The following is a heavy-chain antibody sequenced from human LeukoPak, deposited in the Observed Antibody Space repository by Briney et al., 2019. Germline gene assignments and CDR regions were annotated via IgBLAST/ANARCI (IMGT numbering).Heavy chain of an antibody. CDR3: ARHLSSGYYALDY. V-gene: IGHV4-59*08. D-gene: IGHD3-22*01. CDR2: TYYSGST. Sequence: SETLSLTCTVSGGSISSYYWSWIRQPPGKGVEWIGYTYYSGSTNYNPSLKSRVTISVDTSKNQFSLNLNSVTAADTAVYYCARHLSSGYYALDYWGQGTLVTVSS. J-gene: IGHJ4*02. CDR1: GGSISSYY.